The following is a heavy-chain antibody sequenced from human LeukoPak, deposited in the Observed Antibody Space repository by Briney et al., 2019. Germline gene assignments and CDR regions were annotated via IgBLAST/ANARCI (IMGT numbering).Heavy chain of an antibody. CDR3: ARRYCSGGSCYAGDY. D-gene: IGHD2-15*01. CDR2: IRNKANTYTT. Sequence: PGGSLRLSCAASGFTFSDHYMDWVRQAPGKGLEWVGRIRNKANTYTTEYAASVKGRFTISRDDSKNSLYLQMNSLKTEDTAMYYCARRYCSGGSCYAGDYWGQGTLVTVSS. J-gene: IGHJ4*02. CDR1: GFTFSDHY. V-gene: IGHV3-72*01.